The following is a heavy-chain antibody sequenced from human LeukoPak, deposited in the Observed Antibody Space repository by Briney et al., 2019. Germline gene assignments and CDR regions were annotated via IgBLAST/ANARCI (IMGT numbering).Heavy chain of an antibody. D-gene: IGHD1-26*01. V-gene: IGHV4-4*07. J-gene: IGHJ4*02. CDR1: GGSIGSYN. CDR2: IYTNGST. Sequence: SETLSLTCSVSGGSIGSYNWSWIRQPAGKGLEWIGRIYTNGSTNYNPSLKSRVTMSVDTSKNQFSLKLSSVTAADTAVYYCARQGSGNYLSPVNYWGQGTLVTVSS. CDR3: ARQGSGNYLSPVNY.